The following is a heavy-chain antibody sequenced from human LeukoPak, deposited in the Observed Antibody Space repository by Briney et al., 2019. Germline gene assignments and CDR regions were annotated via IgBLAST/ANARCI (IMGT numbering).Heavy chain of an antibody. D-gene: IGHD5-24*01. J-gene: IGHJ4*02. CDR2: VHYSGTT. CDR1: GVSISSSNNF. Sequence: SETLSLTCTVSGVSISSSNNFWGWIRQPPGKGLEWIGSVHYSGTTYYIPSLKSRVTISVDMSKNQFSLKLSSVTAADTAVYYCARHEEEDGYNAKTFGYWGQGTLVTVSS. V-gene: IGHV4-39*01. CDR3: ARHEEEDGYNAKTFGY.